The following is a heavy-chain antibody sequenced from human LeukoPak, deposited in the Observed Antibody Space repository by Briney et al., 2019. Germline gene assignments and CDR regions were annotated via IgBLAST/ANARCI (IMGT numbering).Heavy chain of an antibody. V-gene: IGHV4-39*01. Sequence: SETLSLTCTVSGGSITSSSYYWGWIRQPPGKGLEWIGSIYYSGTTYYNPSLKSRVTISVDTSKNQFSLKLSSVTAADTAVYYCARTRYYYNSRSYGAPYYFDYWGQGTLVTVSS. D-gene: IGHD3-10*01. J-gene: IGHJ4*02. CDR3: ARTRYYYNSRSYGAPYYFDY. CDR1: GGSITSSSYY. CDR2: IYYSGTT.